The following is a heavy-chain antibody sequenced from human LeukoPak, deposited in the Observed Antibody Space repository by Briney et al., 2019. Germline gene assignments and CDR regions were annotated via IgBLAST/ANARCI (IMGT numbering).Heavy chain of an antibody. V-gene: IGHV3-48*01. Sequence: GGSLRLSGTASGFPFIEYSMNWVGQAPGKGLEWISYIGIDSGNTKYADSVRGRFTISTDKAKNSLYLQMNSLRVEDTAVYYCARDHNYAFDNWGQGTLVSVAS. CDR1: GFPFIEYS. CDR3: ARDHNYAFDN. CDR2: IGIDSGNT. J-gene: IGHJ4*02. D-gene: IGHD1-1*01.